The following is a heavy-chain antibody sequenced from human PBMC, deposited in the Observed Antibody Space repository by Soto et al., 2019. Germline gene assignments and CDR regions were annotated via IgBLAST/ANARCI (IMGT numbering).Heavy chain of an antibody. CDR1: GFTFSDYY. J-gene: IGHJ6*03. CDR2: ISSSGSTI. Sequence: GGSLRPSCAASGFTFSDYYMSWIRQAPGKGLEWVSYISSSGSTIYYADSVKGRFTISRDNAKNSLYLQMNSLRAEDTAVYYCARTVIAAAEYYYYYYYMDVWGKGTTVTVSS. D-gene: IGHD6-13*01. V-gene: IGHV3-11*01. CDR3: ARTVIAAAEYYYYYYYMDV.